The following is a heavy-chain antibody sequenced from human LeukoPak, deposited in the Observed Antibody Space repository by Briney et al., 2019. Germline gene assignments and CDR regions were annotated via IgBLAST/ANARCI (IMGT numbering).Heavy chain of an antibody. V-gene: IGHV4-31*03. Sequence: SQTLPLTCTVSGGSISSGGYYWSWIRQPPGKGLEWIGYIYYSGSTYYNPSLKSRVTISVDTSKNQFSLKLSSVTAADTAVYYCARVASYYYDSSGYHPYNWFDPWGQGTLVTVSS. J-gene: IGHJ5*02. CDR1: GGSISSGGYY. D-gene: IGHD3-22*01. CDR2: IYYSGST. CDR3: ARVASYYYDSSGYHPYNWFDP.